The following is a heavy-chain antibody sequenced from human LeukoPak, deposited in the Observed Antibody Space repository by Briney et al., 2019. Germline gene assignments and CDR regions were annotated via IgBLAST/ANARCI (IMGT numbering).Heavy chain of an antibody. D-gene: IGHD2-2*01. CDR2: LYYSGST. J-gene: IGHJ5*02. CDR3: ARQEGYCSSTSCFWWNYNWFDP. Sequence: PSETLXLTCTVSGGSISSSSYYWGWLRQPPGRGLEWXGSLYYSGSTYYNPSLKSRVTISVDPSKNHFSLKLSSVTAADTAVYYCARQEGYCSSTSCFWWNYNWFDPWGQGTLVTVSS. V-gene: IGHV4-39*01. CDR1: GGSISSSSYY.